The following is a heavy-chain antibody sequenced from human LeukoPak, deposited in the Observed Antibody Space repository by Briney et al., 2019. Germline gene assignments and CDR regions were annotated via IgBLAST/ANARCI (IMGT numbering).Heavy chain of an antibody. V-gene: IGHV3-23*01. Sequence: GGSLRLSCAASGFTFSSYAMSWVRQAPGKGLEWVSAISGSGGSTYYADSVKGRFTISRDNSKNTLYLQMNGLRAEDTAVYYCAKSLIRGYSGYEYFDYWGQGTLVTVSS. CDR3: AKSLIRGYSGYEYFDY. J-gene: IGHJ4*02. CDR1: GFTFSSYA. D-gene: IGHD5-12*01. CDR2: ISGSGGST.